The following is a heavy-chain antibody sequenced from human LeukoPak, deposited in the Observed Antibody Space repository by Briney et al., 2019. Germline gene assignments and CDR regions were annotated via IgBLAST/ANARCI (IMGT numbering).Heavy chain of an antibody. Sequence: GGSLRLSCAASGFTFSSYAMSWVRQAPGKGLEWVSAISGSGGSTYYADSVKGRFTISRDNSKNTLYLQMNSLRAEDTAVYYCARDSNWNNGGFDYWGQGTLVTVSA. CDR3: ARDSNWNNGGFDY. CDR2: ISGSGGST. V-gene: IGHV3-23*01. CDR1: GFTFSSYA. D-gene: IGHD1/OR15-1a*01. J-gene: IGHJ4*02.